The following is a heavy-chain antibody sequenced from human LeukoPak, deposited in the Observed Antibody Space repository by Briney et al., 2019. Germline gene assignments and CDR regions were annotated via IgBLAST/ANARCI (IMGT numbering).Heavy chain of an antibody. V-gene: IGHV1-46*01. Sequence: ASVKLSCMASGYTFTAYYIHWVRQAPGQGLEWMGIIDPTGGSTNYAQKFQGRVTMTRDTSTSTVYMELITLRPNNAAVYYCARSDPDLGSWEFDYWGQGTLVTVSS. D-gene: IGHD6-13*01. CDR1: GYTFTAYY. CDR2: IDPTGGST. CDR3: ARSDPDLGSWEFDY. J-gene: IGHJ4*02.